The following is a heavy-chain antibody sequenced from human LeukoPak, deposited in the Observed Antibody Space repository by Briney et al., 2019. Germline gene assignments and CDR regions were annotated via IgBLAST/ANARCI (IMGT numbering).Heavy chain of an antibody. J-gene: IGHJ4*02. D-gene: IGHD3-3*01. V-gene: IGHV4-59*11. Sequence: PSETLSLTCTVSGGSISSHYWSWIRQPPGKGLEWIGYIYYSGSTNYNPSLKSRVTISVDTSKNQFSLKLSSVTAADTAVYYCARSSFWSGYPFDYWGQGTLVTVSS. CDR1: GGSISSHY. CDR2: IYYSGST. CDR3: ARSSFWSGYPFDY.